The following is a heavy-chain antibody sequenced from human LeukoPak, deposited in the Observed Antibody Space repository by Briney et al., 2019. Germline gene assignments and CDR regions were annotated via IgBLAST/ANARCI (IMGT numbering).Heavy chain of an antibody. V-gene: IGHV1-18*01. D-gene: IGHD3-3*02. J-gene: IGHJ3*02. CDR2: ISAYNGNT. Sequence: GGSLRLSCAASGFTFTSYGISWVRQAPGQGLEWMGWISAYNGNTNYAQKLQGRVTMTTDTSTSTAYMELRSLRSDDTAVYYCARRALVHDAFDIWGQGTMVTVSS. CDR1: GFTFTSYG. CDR3: ARRALVHDAFDI.